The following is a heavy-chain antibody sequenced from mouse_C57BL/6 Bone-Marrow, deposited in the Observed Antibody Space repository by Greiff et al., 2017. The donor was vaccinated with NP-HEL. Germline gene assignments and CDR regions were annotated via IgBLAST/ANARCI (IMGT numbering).Heavy chain of an antibody. CDR2: IYPRSGNT. J-gene: IGHJ3*01. CDR3: ARWDNYGSSPAWFAY. CDR1: GYTFTSYG. D-gene: IGHD1-1*01. V-gene: IGHV1-81*01. Sequence: VQLQQSGAELARPGASVKLSCKASGYTFTSYGISWVKQRTGQGLEWIGEIYPRSGNTYYNEKFKGKATLTADKSSSTAYMELRSLTSEDSAVYFCARWDNYGSSPAWFAYWGQGTLVTVSA.